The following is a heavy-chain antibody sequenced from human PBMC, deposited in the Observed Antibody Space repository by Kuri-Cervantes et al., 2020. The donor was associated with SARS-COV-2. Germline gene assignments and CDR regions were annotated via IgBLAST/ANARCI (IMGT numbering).Heavy chain of an antibody. CDR2: IYHSGST. D-gene: IGHD2-2*02. V-gene: IGHV4-38-2*01. CDR1: GYSISSGYY. Sequence: SQTLSLTCAVSGYSISSGYYWGWIRQPPGKGLEWIGSIYHSGSTYYNPSLKSRVTISVDTSKNQFSLKLSSVTAADTAVYYCACTKVVPAAIARLDYWGQGTLVTVSS. J-gene: IGHJ4*02. CDR3: ACTKVVPAAIARLDY.